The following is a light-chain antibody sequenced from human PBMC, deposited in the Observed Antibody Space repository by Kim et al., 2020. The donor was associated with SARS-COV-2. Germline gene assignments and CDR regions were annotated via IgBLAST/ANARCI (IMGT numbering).Light chain of an antibody. J-gene: IGKJ2*01. V-gene: IGKV4-1*01. Sequence: IVMTQSPESLAVSLGERATINCKSSQNILYSSNHKNYLAWYQQRPGQPHKLLIYWASARKSGVPDRFSGSGSGTDFTLAISSLQAEDVAVYYCQQYYSTPYTFGQGTKLEI. CDR3: QQYYSTPYT. CDR2: WAS. CDR1: QNILYSSNHKNY.